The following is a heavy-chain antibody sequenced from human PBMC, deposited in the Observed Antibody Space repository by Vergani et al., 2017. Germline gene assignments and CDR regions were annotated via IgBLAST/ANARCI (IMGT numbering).Heavy chain of an antibody. CDR1: GASVNSYY. CDR2: VSFRGDT. Sequence: QVKLQESGPGLVKPSETLSLTCTVSGASVNSYYWSWIRQPPGKGLEWMGYVSFRGDTHYGPSVKGRMTISLNTSSNQFSLYLTSVTAADTAVYYCARSRIYYGAGSPDYWGQGTLVTVSS. D-gene: IGHD3-10*01. CDR3: ARSRIYYGAGSPDY. J-gene: IGHJ4*02. V-gene: IGHV4-59*02.